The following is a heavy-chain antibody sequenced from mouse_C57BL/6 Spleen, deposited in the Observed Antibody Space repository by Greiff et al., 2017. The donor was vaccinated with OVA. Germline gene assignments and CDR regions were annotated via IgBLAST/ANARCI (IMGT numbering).Heavy chain of an antibody. V-gene: IGHV1-15*01. CDR1: GYTFTDYE. D-gene: IGHD3-2*01. Sequence: QVQLQQSGAELVRPGASVTLSCKASGYTFTDYEMHWVKQTPVHGLEWIGAIDPETGGTAYNQKFKCKAILTADKSSSTAYMELRSLTSEDSAVYYCTREETTDFDYWGQGTTLTVSS. CDR3: TREETTDFDY. CDR2: IDPETGGT. J-gene: IGHJ2*01.